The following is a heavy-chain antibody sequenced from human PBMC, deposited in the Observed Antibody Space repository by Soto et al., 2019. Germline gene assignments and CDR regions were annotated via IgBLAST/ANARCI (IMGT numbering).Heavy chain of an antibody. CDR2: ISYDGSNK. V-gene: IGHV3-30*03. CDR3: AASTVTPLSAWDY. CDR1: GFTFSSYG. Sequence: QVQLVESGGGVVQPGRSLRLSCAASGFTFSSYGMHWVRQAPGKGLEWVAVISYDGSNKYYADSVKGRFTISRDNSKNTLYLQINSLRAEDTAVYYCAASTVTPLSAWDYWGQGTLVTVSS. D-gene: IGHD4-17*01. J-gene: IGHJ4*02.